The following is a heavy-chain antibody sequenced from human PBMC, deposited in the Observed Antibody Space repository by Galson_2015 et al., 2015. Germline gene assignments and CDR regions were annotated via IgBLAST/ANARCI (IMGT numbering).Heavy chain of an antibody. Sequence: SLRLSCAASGFTFSNAWMSWVRQAPGKGLEWVGHIKTKSDGGTTDYTAPVKGRFTISRDDSKNTLYLQMNSLKTEDTALYYCAIYIGYNFGYWGQGTLVTVSS. V-gene: IGHV3-15*01. CDR2: IKTKSDGGTT. J-gene: IGHJ4*02. CDR3: AIYIGYNFGY. D-gene: IGHD5-18*01. CDR1: GFTFSNAW.